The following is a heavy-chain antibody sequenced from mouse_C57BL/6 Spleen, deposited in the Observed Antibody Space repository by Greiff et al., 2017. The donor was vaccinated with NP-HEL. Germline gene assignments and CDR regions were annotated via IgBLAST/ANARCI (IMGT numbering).Heavy chain of an antibody. CDR1: GYTFTSYW. D-gene: IGHD2-5*01. CDR3: ARGDYYSNFDY. V-gene: IGHV1-64*01. Sequence: QVQLQQPGAELVKPGASVKLSCKASGYTFTSYWMHWVRQRPGQGLEWIGMIHPNSGSTNYNEKFKSKATLTVDKSTSTAYMQLSSLTSEDSAVYYCARGDYYSNFDYWGQGTTLTVSS. J-gene: IGHJ2*01. CDR2: IHPNSGST.